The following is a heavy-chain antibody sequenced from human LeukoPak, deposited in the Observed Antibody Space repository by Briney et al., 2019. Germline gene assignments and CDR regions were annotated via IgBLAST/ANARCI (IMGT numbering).Heavy chain of an antibody. J-gene: IGHJ6*02. V-gene: IGHV4-31*03. CDR3: ARDLMVRGVIGWPYYYYGMDA. D-gene: IGHD3-10*01. Sequence: SETLSLTCTVSGGSISSGGYYWSWIRQHPGKGLEWIGYIYYSGSTYYNPSLKSRVTISVDTSKNQFSLKLSSVTAADTAVYYCARDLMVRGVIGWPYYYYGMDAWGQGTTVTVSS. CDR2: IYYSGST. CDR1: GGSISSGGYY.